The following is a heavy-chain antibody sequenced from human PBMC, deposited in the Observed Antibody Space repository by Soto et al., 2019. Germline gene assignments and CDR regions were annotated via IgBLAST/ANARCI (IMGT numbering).Heavy chain of an antibody. J-gene: IGHJ4*02. CDR1: GYTFTTNG. CDR2: ISGYNGNT. Sequence: QVQLVQSGAEVKKPGASVKVSCKTSGYTFTTNGISWVRQAPGQGLEWLGWISGYNGNTNYAQKLHGRLTMTTDTSTSTAYMELRSLRSDDTAMYYCARSREVDYWGQGTLVTVSS. D-gene: IGHD6-13*01. V-gene: IGHV1-18*01. CDR3: ARSREVDY.